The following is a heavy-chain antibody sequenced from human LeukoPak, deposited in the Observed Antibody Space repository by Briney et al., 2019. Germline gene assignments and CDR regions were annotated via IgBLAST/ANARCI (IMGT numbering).Heavy chain of an antibody. CDR3: ARGSSVYPRYFDF. J-gene: IGHJ4*02. CDR1: GYTFTSYV. Sequence: ASVKVSCKASGYTFTSYVMYWVRQAPGQRLEGMGWINAGNGNTKYSQKFQGRDTITRDTSASTAYMELSSLRSEDTAVYYCARGSSVYPRYFDFWGQGTLVTVSS. V-gene: IGHV1-3*01. CDR2: INAGNGNT. D-gene: IGHD3-22*01.